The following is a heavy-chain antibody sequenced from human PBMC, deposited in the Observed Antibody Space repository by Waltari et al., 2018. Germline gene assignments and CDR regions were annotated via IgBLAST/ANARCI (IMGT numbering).Heavy chain of an antibody. CDR2: IYYGGST. CDR3: ARVQWLLLRAFDY. J-gene: IGHJ4*02. Sequence: QLQLQESGPGLVKPSETLSLTCTVSGGSISSSSYYWGWIRQPPGKGLEWIGSIYYGGSTYYNPSLKSRVTISVDTSKNQFSLKLSSVTAADTAVYYCARVQWLLLRAFDYWGQGTLVTVSS. D-gene: IGHD3-22*01. CDR1: GGSISSSSYY. V-gene: IGHV4-39*07.